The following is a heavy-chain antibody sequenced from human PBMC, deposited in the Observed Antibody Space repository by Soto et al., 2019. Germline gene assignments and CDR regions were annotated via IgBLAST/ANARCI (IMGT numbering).Heavy chain of an antibody. CDR1: GFTFDDYT. D-gene: IGHD2-15*01. J-gene: IGHJ6*02. Sequence: GGSLRLSCAASGFTFDDYTMHRVRQAPGKGLEWVSLISWDGGSTYYADSVKGRFTISRDNSKNSLYLQMNSLRTEDTALYYCAKDVVWRGNIVVVVAATHYGMDVWGQGTTVTVSS. CDR3: AKDVVWRGNIVVVVAATHYGMDV. CDR2: ISWDGGST. V-gene: IGHV3-43*01.